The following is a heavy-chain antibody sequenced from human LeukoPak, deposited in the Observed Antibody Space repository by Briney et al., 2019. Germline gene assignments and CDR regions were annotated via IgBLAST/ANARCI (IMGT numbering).Heavy chain of an antibody. V-gene: IGHV4-39*01. Sequence: SETLSLTCTVSGGSISSSTYYWGWIRQPPGNGLEWIGSLYYSGSTYYNPSVKSRVTISVDTSKNQFSLKLSSVTAADTAVYYCARRAYSRAAFDYWGQGTLVTVSS. CDR3: ARRAYSRAAFDY. D-gene: IGHD6-13*01. CDR2: LYYSGST. CDR1: GGSISSSTYY. J-gene: IGHJ4*02.